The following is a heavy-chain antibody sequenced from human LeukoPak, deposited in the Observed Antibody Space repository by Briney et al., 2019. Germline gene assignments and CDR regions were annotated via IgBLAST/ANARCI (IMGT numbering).Heavy chain of an antibody. CDR1: VDSVSSGTFY. CDR3: ARDRLGVGALN. Sequence: PSETLSLTCTVSVDSVSSGTFYWSWIRQPPGKRLEWIGYISYSGSTNYNPSLKSRVTISVDTSKNQFSLKLSSVTTADTAVYYCARDRLGVGALNWGRGTLVTVSS. D-gene: IGHD1-26*01. CDR2: ISYSGST. V-gene: IGHV4-61*01. J-gene: IGHJ2*01.